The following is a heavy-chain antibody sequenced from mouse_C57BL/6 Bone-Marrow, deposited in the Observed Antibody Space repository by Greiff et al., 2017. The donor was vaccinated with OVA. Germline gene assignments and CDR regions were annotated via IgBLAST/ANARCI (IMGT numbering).Heavy chain of an antibody. Sequence: EVKLMESEGGLVQPGSSMKLSCTASGFTFSDYYMAWVRQVPEKGLEWVANINYDGSSTYYLDSLKSRFIISRDNAKNILYLQMSSLKSEDTATYYCARDGGGQRNYFDYWGQGTTLTVSS. J-gene: IGHJ2*01. CDR2: INYDGSST. CDR3: ARDGGGQRNYFDY. CDR1: GFTFSDYY. V-gene: IGHV5-16*01.